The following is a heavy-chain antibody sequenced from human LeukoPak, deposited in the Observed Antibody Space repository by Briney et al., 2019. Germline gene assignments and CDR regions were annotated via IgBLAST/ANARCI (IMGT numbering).Heavy chain of an antibody. J-gene: IGHJ1*01. Sequence: EASVKGPCKASGYTFTGYYIQWGRQAPGQGRLWMGWINPNSGSTKYAQKFQGRVTMTRDSSISTAYMELRSDDTAVYYCATSSGYYVGYIQYWGQGTLVTVSS. CDR2: INPNSGST. D-gene: IGHD3-22*01. V-gene: IGHV1-2*02. CDR3: ATSSGYYVGYIQY. CDR1: GYTFTGYY.